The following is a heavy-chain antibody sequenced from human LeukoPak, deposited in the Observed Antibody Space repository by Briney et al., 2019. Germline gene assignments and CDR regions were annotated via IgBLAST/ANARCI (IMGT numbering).Heavy chain of an antibody. CDR3: ARSIAVAGNPPTLDY. CDR1: GGSISSGGYY. D-gene: IGHD6-19*01. J-gene: IGHJ4*02. V-gene: IGHV4-31*03. Sequence: PSETLSLTCTVSGGSISSGGYYWSWIRQHPGKGLEWIGYIYYSGSTYYNPSLKSRVTISVDTSKNQFSLKLSSVTAADTAVYYCARSIAVAGNPPTLDYWGQGTLVTVSS. CDR2: IYYSGST.